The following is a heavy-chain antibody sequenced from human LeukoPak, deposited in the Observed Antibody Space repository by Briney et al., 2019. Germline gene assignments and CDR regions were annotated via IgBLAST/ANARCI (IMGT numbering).Heavy chain of an antibody. J-gene: IGHJ4*02. Sequence: SGPTLVKPTQTLTLTCTFSGFSLSTSGVSVGWIRQPPGKALEWLALIFWDDDKRYSPSLKSRLTINKDTSKKQVVLTMTNMDPVDTATYYCAHLTYCGADCYSENWGQGTLVTVSS. CDR1: GFSLSTSGVS. D-gene: IGHD2-21*02. CDR2: IFWDDDK. CDR3: AHLTYCGADCYSEN. V-gene: IGHV2-5*02.